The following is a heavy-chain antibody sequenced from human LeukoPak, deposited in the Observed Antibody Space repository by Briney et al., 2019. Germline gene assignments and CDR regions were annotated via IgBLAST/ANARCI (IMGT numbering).Heavy chain of an antibody. V-gene: IGHV3-23*01. Sequence: GGSLRLSCAASGFTFSSHAMSWVRQAPGKGLEWVSAISGSGGSTYYADSVKGRFTISRDNSKNTLYLQMNSLRAEDTAVYYCAKDKGITMVRGVIIIGAQTSYYFDYWGQGTLVTVSS. CDR1: GFTFSSHA. CDR2: ISGSGGST. CDR3: AKDKGITMVRGVIIIGAQTSYYFDY. J-gene: IGHJ4*02. D-gene: IGHD3-10*01.